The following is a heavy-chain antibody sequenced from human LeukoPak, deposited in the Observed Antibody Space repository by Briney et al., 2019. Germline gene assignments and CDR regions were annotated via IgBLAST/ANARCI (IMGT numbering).Heavy chain of an antibody. J-gene: IGHJ6*04. CDR3: AREHHTLNARLLDV. CDR2: ISAYNGNT. D-gene: IGHD6-19*01. V-gene: IGHV1-18*01. CDR1: GYTFTSYG. Sequence: GASVKVSCKASGYTFTSYGISWVRQAPGQGLEWMGWISAYNGNTNYAQKLQGRVTVTTDTSTSTAYMELRTLRSDDTDVYYCAREHHTLNARLLDVWGKGTTVTVSS.